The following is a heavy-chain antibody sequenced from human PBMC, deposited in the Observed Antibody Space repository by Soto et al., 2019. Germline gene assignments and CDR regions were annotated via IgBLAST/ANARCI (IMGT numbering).Heavy chain of an antibody. J-gene: IGHJ5*01. V-gene: IGHV2-5*02. CDR2: IWWDDNK. CDR1: GFSLSTSGVG. D-gene: IGHD3-22*01. CDR3: AHTSSGNYYWFDS. Sequence: QITLKESGPTLVKPTQTLTLTCTFSGFSLSTSGVGVGWIRQPPGKALEWLTLIWWDDNKRYNPSLNSRLTITKGPYEKQVVLTTTNMDTVDTGTFYCAHTSSGNYYWFDSWGQGTLVTVSS.